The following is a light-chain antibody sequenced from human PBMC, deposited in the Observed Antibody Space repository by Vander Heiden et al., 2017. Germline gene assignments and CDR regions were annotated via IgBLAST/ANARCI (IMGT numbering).Light chain of an antibody. Sequence: PSTLSPPVGDRVTITCRASQSISNWLAWYQQKPGKAPKLLIYKASSLESGIPSRFSGSGSGTEFTLTISSLQPDDFATYYCQQYNSYPWTFGQGTKVEIK. CDR3: QQYNSYPWT. CDR1: QSISNW. V-gene: IGKV1-5*03. J-gene: IGKJ1*01. CDR2: KAS.